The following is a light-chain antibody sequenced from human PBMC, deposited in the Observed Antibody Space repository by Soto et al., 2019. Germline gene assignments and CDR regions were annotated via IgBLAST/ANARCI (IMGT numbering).Light chain of an antibody. CDR3: QQRNSYPRT. V-gene: IGKV1-9*01. CDR2: ATS. J-gene: IGKJ2*01. Sequence: IQLTQCPSFLAESVGDRVPITCRASQGINIFLAWFQQKPGKAPNRLSSATSTLQSCVPSRFRGSGSETEFTLTITSLQAEDSATYYCQQRNSYPRTFGQGTKVDIK. CDR1: QGINIF.